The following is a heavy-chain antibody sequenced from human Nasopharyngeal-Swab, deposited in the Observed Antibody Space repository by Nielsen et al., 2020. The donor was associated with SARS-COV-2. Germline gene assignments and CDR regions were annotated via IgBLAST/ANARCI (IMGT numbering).Heavy chain of an antibody. J-gene: IGHJ3*02. CDR3: ARDRTFVAGAPPFDI. V-gene: IGHV1-3*01. CDR1: GYTFTQYA. Sequence: SVKVSCKSSGYTFTQYAIHWVRQAPGQGLEWMAWINAGDGGTKYAQKFQDRVTITRDTSETPVYMELSSLTSEDTAVYYCARDRTFVAGAPPFDIWGQGTMVTVSS. CDR2: INAGDGGT. D-gene: IGHD3-16*01.